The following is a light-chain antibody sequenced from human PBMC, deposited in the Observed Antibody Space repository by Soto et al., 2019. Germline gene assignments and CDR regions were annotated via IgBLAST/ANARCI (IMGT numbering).Light chain of an antibody. V-gene: IGKV1-5*03. Sequence: DIQMTQSPSTLSASVVDRVTITCRASQSISSWLAWYQQKPGKAPKLLIFKASTLETGVPSRFSGSGSETEFTLTISSLQPDDSATYYCQPYNSYSRTFGQGTKVDIK. CDR1: QSISSW. CDR3: QPYNSYSRT. J-gene: IGKJ1*01. CDR2: KAS.